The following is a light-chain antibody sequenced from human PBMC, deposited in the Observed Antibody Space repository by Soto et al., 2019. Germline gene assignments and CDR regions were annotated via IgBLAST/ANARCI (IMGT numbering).Light chain of an antibody. V-gene: IGKV1-5*03. CDR3: QQYNSYPWT. Sequence: TQSPSTLSASVGDRVTITCRASQSVTSWLAWYQQKPGKAPKLLIYKASSLESGVPSRFGGSGSGTEFTLTISSLQPDDFATYYCQQYNSYPWTFGQGTKVDIK. J-gene: IGKJ1*01. CDR1: QSVTSW. CDR2: KAS.